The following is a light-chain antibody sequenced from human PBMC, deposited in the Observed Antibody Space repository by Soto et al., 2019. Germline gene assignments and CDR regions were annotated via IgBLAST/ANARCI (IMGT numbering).Light chain of an antibody. CDR3: QQYNNWPRT. Sequence: EIVLTQSPGTLSLSPGERATLSCRASQSVSSDLAWYHQKPGQAPRLLIYGASTRATGIPARFSGSGSGTEFTLTISSLQFEDFAVYYCQQYNNWPRTFGQGTKVDIK. CDR1: QSVSSD. CDR2: GAS. V-gene: IGKV3-15*01. J-gene: IGKJ1*01.